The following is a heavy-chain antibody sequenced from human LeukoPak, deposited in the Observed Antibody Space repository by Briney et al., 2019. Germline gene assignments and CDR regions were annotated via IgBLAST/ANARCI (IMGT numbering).Heavy chain of an antibody. CDR1: GFTFSSYW. CDR2: IKQDGSEK. J-gene: IGHJ4*02. D-gene: IGHD2-15*01. V-gene: IGHV3-7*01. Sequence: PGGSLRLSCAASGFTFSSYWMSWVRQAPGKGLEWVANIKQDGSEKYYVDSVKGRFTISRDNAKDSLYLQMNSLRAEDTAVYYCARVGQWVVAATPVFDYWGQGTLVTVSS. CDR3: ARVGQWVVAATPVFDY.